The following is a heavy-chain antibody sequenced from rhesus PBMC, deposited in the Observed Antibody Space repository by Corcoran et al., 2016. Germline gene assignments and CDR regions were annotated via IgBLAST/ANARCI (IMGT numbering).Heavy chain of an antibody. CDR2: ISSGGSN. D-gene: IGHD6-43*01. V-gene: IGHV4S14*01. J-gene: IGHJ6*01. CDR1: GYSISSGYY. Sequence: QVQLQESGPGLVKPSETLSLTCAVSGYSISSGYYWGWIRQPPGTGLEWVGHISSGGSNYLNPSLKSRVTLSVDTSKNQFSLKLSSVTAADTAVYYCVRRIAAARGGLDSWGQGVVVTVSS. CDR3: VRRIAAARGGLDS.